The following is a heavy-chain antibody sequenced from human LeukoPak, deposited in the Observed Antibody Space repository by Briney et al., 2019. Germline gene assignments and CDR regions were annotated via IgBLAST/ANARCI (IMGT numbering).Heavy chain of an antibody. J-gene: IGHJ5*02. D-gene: IGHD4-23*01. Sequence: GGSLRLSCAASGFTFSSYEMNWVRQAPGKGLEWVSYISSSGSTIYYADSVKGRFTISRDNSKNTLYLQMNSLRAEDTAVYYCAKGSTVVTPGSWFDPWGQGTLVTVSS. CDR3: AKGSTVVTPGSWFDP. V-gene: IGHV3-48*03. CDR1: GFTFSSYE. CDR2: ISSSGSTI.